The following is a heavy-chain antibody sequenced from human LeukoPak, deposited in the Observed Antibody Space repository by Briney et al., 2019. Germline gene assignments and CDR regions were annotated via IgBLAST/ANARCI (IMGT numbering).Heavy chain of an antibody. CDR1: GGTFSSYA. J-gene: IGHJ4*02. CDR2: IIPIFGTA. Sequence: ASVKVSCKASGGTFSSYAISWVRQAPGQGLEWMGGIIPIFGTANYAQKFQGRVTITADESTSTAYMELSSLRSEDTAVYYCARGISGIAAAAQRTYFDYWGQGTLVTVS. CDR3: ARGISGIAAAAQRTYFDY. V-gene: IGHV1-69*01. D-gene: IGHD6-13*01.